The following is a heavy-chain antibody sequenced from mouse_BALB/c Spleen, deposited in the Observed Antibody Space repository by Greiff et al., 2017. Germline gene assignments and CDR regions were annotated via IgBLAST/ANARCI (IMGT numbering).Heavy chain of an antibody. CDR1: GYAFSSSW. Sequence: QVQLQQSGPELVKPGASVKISCKASGYAFSSSWMNWVKQRPGQGLEWIGRIYPGDGDTNYNGKFKGKATLTADKSSSTAYMQRSSLTSVDSAVYFCARLGWNHEALDDWGQGTSVTVSS. V-gene: IGHV1-82*01. D-gene: IGHD1-1*02. J-gene: IGHJ4*01. CDR2: IYPGDGDT. CDR3: ARLGWNHEALDD.